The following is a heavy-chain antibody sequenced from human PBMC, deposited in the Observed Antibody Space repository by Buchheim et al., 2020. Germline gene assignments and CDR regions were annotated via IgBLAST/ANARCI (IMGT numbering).Heavy chain of an antibody. D-gene: IGHD5-12*01. V-gene: IGHV4-61*02. J-gene: IGHJ4*02. CDR2: ISTTGNT. CDR3: ARSGFDYYFDF. Sequence: QVQLQESGPGLVKPSQTLSLSCTVSGGSISSGNYYWHWIRRPAGKGLEWIGRISTTGNTNYNPSLKSRLTTSVDSSKNQFSLRLTSVTAADTDVYYCARSGFDYYFDFWGQGTL. CDR1: GGSISSGNYY.